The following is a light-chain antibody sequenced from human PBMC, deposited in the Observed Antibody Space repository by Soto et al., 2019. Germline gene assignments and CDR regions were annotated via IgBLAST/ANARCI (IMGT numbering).Light chain of an antibody. Sequence: SVLTQPPSASGAPGEGGTLSCSGGSSNIGTNAVNWYQQPPGTAPKLLIYNNNQRPSGVPDRFSGSKSGTSASLAISGLQSEDEADYYCAAWDDSLNGYVFGTGTKVTVL. J-gene: IGLJ1*01. V-gene: IGLV1-44*01. CDR3: AAWDDSLNGYV. CDR1: SSNIGTNA. CDR2: NNN.